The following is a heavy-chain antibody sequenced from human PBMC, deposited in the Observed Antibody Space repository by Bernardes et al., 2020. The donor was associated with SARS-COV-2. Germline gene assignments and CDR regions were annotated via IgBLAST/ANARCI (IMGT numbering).Heavy chain of an antibody. V-gene: IGHV3-23*01. CDR2: ISGSGGST. CDR3: AKDGLRFLEWLIPSVSVQHNYYYYMDV. J-gene: IGHJ6*03. D-gene: IGHD3-3*01. Sequence: GGSLRLSCAASGFTFSSYAMSWVRQAPGKGLEWVSAISGSGGSTYYADSVKGRFTISRDNSKNTLYLQMNSLRAEDTAVYYCAKDGLRFLEWLIPSVSVQHNYYYYMDVWGKGTTVTVSS. CDR1: GFTFSSYA.